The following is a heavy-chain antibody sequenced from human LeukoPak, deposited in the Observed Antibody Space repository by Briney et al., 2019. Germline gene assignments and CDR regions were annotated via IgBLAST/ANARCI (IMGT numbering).Heavy chain of an antibody. J-gene: IGHJ5*02. CDR1: GFTFSKYW. V-gene: IGHV3-7*05. D-gene: IGHD5-24*01. CDR3: ARASDPWLQLT. CDR2: IKQDGSEK. Sequence: GGSLRLSCAASGFTFSKYWMIWVRQAPGKGLEWVGNIKQDGSEKRYADSVRGRFSISRDNAQTSLYLQMNRLRAEDTAVYYCARASDPWLQLTWGQGTLVTVSS.